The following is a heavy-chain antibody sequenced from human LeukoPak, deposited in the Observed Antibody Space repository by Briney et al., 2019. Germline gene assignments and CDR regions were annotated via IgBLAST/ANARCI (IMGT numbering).Heavy chain of an antibody. CDR1: GGSINSGSYY. D-gene: IGHD2-2*02. V-gene: IGHV4-61*09. CDR2: IYTTGST. CDR3: ARCTSTSCYNFDY. Sequence: SETLSLTCTVSGGSINSGSYYWNWIRQSAGKGLEWIGHIYTTGSTNYSPSLRSRVTISLDTSKNQFSLKLNSVTAADTAVYYCARCTSTSCYNFDYWGQGTLVTVSS. J-gene: IGHJ4*02.